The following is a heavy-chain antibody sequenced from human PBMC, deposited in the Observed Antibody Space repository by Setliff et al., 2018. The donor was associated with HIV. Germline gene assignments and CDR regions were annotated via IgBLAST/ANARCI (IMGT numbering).Heavy chain of an antibody. J-gene: IGHJ4*02. CDR1: GFSLSPRGMS. V-gene: IGHV2-70*11. CDR3: ARGSESLTDVDN. D-gene: IGHD3-10*01. Sequence: SGPTLVNPTQTLTLTCTFSGFSLSPRGMSVSWIRQPPGKALEWLARIDWDDAEYYSTSLKTRLTISKDTSKNQVVLTMTNMDPVDTATYYCARGSESLTDVDNLGPGTVVTV. CDR2: IDWDDAE.